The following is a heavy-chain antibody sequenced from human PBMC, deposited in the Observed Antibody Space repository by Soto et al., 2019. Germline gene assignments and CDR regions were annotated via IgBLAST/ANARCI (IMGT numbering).Heavy chain of an antibody. CDR2: ISDRSIST. D-gene: IGHD6-13*01. Sequence: PGGSLRLSCAASGFIFRNYAMAWVRQAPGKRLEWVSSISDRSISTYYADSVNGRFTISRDNSKDTVYLEMNSLTVEDTAVYHCAKVESSNWLNWFDHWGQGTLVTVSS. V-gene: IGHV3-23*01. CDR3: AKVESSNWLNWFDH. CDR1: GFIFRNYA. J-gene: IGHJ5*02.